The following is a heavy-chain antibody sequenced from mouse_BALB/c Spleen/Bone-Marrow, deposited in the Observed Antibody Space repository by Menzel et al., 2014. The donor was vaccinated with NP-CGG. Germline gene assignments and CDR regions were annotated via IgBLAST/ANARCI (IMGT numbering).Heavy chain of an antibody. CDR3: ARGGNYPYYAMDY. D-gene: IGHD2-1*01. CDR2: ISSASSTI. J-gene: IGHJ4*01. Sequence: EVQVVESGGGLVQPGGSRKLSCAASGFTFSGFGMHWVRQAPEKGLEWVAYISSASSTIYYADTVKGRFTISRDNPKNTLSLQMTSLRSEDTAMYYCARGGNYPYYAMDYWGQGTSVTVSS. V-gene: IGHV5-17*02. CDR1: GFTFSGFG.